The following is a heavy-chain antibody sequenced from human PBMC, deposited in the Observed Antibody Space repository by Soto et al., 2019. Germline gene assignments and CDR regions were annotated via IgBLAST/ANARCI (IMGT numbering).Heavy chain of an antibody. V-gene: IGHV1-18*01. D-gene: IGHD5-18*01. CDR2: ISAYNGNT. J-gene: IGHJ5*02. Sequence: QVQLVQSGTEVKKPGASVKVSCKASGYTFTSYGISWVRQAPGQGPEWMGWISAYNGNTDYAQKLQGRVTMTTDTSTSTAYMELRSLRSDDTDVYYFARRLDIYGKVDPWGQGTLVTVSS. CDR3: ARRLDIYGKVDP. CDR1: GYTFTSYG.